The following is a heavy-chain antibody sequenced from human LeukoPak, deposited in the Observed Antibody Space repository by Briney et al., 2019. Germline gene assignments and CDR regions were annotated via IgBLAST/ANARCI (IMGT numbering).Heavy chain of an antibody. J-gene: IGHJ2*01. CDR1: GGSFSGYY. Sequence: SETLSLTCAVYGGSFSGYYWSWIRQPPGKGLEWIGEINDSGSTNYNPSLKSRVTISVDTSKNQFSLKLSSVTAADTAVYFCARLPARPYWYFDLWGRGTPVTVSS. D-gene: IGHD6-6*01. CDR3: ARLPARPYWYFDL. V-gene: IGHV4-34*01. CDR2: INDSGST.